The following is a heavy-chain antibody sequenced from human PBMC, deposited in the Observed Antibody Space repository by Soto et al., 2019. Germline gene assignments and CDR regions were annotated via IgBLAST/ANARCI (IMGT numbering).Heavy chain of an antibody. CDR1: GGSISSYY. Sequence: SETLSLTCTVSGGSISSYYWSSIRQPPGKGLEWIGYIYYSGSTNYNPSLKSRVTISVDTSKNQFSLKLSSVTAADTAVYYCARLHPNYDFWSGPYYFDYWGQGSLVTVSS. CDR2: IYYSGST. V-gene: IGHV4-59*01. J-gene: IGHJ4*02. CDR3: ARLHPNYDFWSGPYYFDY. D-gene: IGHD3-3*01.